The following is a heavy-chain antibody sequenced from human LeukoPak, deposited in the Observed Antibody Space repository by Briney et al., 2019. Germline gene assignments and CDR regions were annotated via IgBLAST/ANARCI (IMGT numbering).Heavy chain of an antibody. V-gene: IGHV4-39*01. CDR2: IYYSGST. D-gene: IGHD3-10*01. Sequence: SETLSLTCTASGGSISSSSYYWGWIRQPPGKGLEWIGSIYYSGSTYYNPSLKSRVTISVDTSKNQFSLKLSSVTAADTAVYYCARGSTMVRGVTIGYNWFDPWGQGTLVTVSS. CDR3: ARGSTMVRGVTIGYNWFDP. CDR1: GGSISSSSYY. J-gene: IGHJ5*02.